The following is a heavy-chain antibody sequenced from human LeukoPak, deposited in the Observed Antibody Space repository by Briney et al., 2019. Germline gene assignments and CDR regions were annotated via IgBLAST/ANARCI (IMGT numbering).Heavy chain of an antibody. D-gene: IGHD4-17*01. CDR1: GGSFSGYY. J-gene: IGHJ3*02. CDR3: ARDRGSGRWTTVTTRGFDI. V-gene: IGHV4-34*01. Sequence: SETLSLTCAVYGGSFSGYYWSWIRQPPGKGLEWIGEINHSGSTNYNPSLKSRVTISVDTSKNQFSLKLSSVTAADTAVYYCARDRGSGRWTTVTTRGFDIWGQGTMVTVSS. CDR2: INHSGST.